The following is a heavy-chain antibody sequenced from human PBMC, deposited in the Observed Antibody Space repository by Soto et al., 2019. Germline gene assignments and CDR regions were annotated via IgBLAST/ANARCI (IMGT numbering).Heavy chain of an antibody. CDR2: IWYEGSNK. CDR1: GFTFSGSD. CDR3: ARGGGGRWLQLVAPCPLQIASSFEY. V-gene: IGHV3-33*01. Sequence: GGSLRLSCGASGFTFSGSDMHWVRQAPGKGLEWVSIIWYEGSNKCYVDSVKGRLTISRDNAKNSLYLQMNSLRAEDTAVYYGARGGGGRWLQLVAPCPLQIASSFEYWGHRTLVTVS. J-gene: IGHJ4*01. D-gene: IGHD1-1*01.